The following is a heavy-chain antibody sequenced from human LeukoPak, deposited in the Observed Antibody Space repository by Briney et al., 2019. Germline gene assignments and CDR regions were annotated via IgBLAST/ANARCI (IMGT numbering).Heavy chain of an antibody. CDR3: ARSSQADDY. D-gene: IGHD6-13*01. CDR2: INPGGSSI. CDR1: GFIFSSYW. J-gene: IGHJ4*02. Sequence: GGSLRLSCAASGFIFSSYWMHWVRQVPGKGLVWVARINPGGSSITYADSVKGRFTISRDNAKNTLYLQMDSLRAEDTGVYYCARSSQADDYWGQGTLVTVSS. V-gene: IGHV3-74*01.